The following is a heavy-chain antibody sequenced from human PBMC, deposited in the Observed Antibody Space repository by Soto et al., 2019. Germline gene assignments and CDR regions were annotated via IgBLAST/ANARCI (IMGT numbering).Heavy chain of an antibody. D-gene: IGHD6-19*01. CDR2: MSYDVSIK. Sequence: QVQLVESGGGVVQPGRSLRHSCAASGFIFSSYGMNWVRQAPGKGLEWVAVMSYDVSIKYYADSVKGRFTISRDNSKNTLYLQMNRLRAEDKAVYYCATIAVPPAFDIWGQGTMVTVSS. CDR1: GFIFSSYG. J-gene: IGHJ3*02. CDR3: ATIAVPPAFDI. V-gene: IGHV3-30*03.